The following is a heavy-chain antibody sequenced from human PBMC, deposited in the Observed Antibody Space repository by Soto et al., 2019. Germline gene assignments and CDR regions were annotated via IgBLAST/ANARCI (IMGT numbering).Heavy chain of an antibody. J-gene: IGHJ6*02. D-gene: IGHD1-26*01. CDR2: ISAYNGNT. Sequence: GASVKVSCKASGYTFTSYGISWVRQAPGQGLEWMGWISAYNGNTNYAQKLQGRVTMTTDTSMSTAYLELKSLRSDNTDVHYSARSSGSYYYYGMDVWGQGTTVTVSS. CDR3: ARSSGSYYYYGMDV. CDR1: GYTFTSYG. V-gene: IGHV1-18*01.